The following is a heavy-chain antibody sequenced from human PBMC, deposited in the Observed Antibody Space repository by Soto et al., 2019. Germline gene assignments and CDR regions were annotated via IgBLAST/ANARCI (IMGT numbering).Heavy chain of an antibody. CDR2: IKQDGNEK. V-gene: IGHV3-7*01. J-gene: IGHJ4*02. CDR3: AREKRANGYFDY. Sequence: EVQLVESGGGLVQTGGSLSLSCAASGFTFSAYWMSWVRQAPGKGLEWVANIKQDGNEKYYVDSVNGRFIISRDDAKNSLFLQLNSLRVEDTAVYYCAREKRANGYFDYWGQGTLVTVSS. D-gene: IGHD6-25*01. CDR1: GFTFSAYW.